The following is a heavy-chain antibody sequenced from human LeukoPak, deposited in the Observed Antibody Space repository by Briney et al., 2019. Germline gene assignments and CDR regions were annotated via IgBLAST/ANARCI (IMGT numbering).Heavy chain of an antibody. V-gene: IGHV4-59*08. Sequence: SETLSLTCSVSGGSISSYYWSWIRQPPGKGLEWIGEISHTGSTHYNPSLKSRVTISVDTSKNQFSLKLSSVTAADTAVYYCARLAGGLQDYWGQGTLVTVSS. CDR2: ISHTGST. CDR1: GGSISSYY. CDR3: ARLAGGLQDY. J-gene: IGHJ4*02. D-gene: IGHD5-24*01.